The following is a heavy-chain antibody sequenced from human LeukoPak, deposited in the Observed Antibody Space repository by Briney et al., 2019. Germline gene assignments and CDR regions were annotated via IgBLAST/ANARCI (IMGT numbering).Heavy chain of an antibody. D-gene: IGHD2-2*01. J-gene: IGHJ5*02. CDR2: VIPIFGTA. CDR1: GGTFSSYA. Sequence: SVKVSCKASGGTFSSYAISWVRQAPGQGLEWMGGVIPIFGTANYAQKFQGRVTITADESTSTAYMELSSLRSEDTAVFYCARDARHCNSTSCYSWFDPWGQGTLVTVSS. V-gene: IGHV1-69*13. CDR3: ARDARHCNSTSCYSWFDP.